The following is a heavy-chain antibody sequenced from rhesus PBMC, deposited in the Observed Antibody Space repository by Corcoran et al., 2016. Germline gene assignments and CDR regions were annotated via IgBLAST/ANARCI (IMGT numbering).Heavy chain of an antibody. D-gene: IGHD1-1*01. CDR2: FYGSNTNT. Sequence: QVQLQESGPGVVKPSETLSLTCAVSGDSISDSSRWRWIREPPGKGLEWIGFFYGSNTNTNSNPALKSRVTMSKDTAKNQFALRLNYVTAADTAVYYCAGGRHTAGTHYCEHWGQGVLVTVSS. CDR3: AGGRHTAGTHYCEH. J-gene: IGHJ4*01. CDR1: GDSISDSSR. V-gene: IGHV4S10*01.